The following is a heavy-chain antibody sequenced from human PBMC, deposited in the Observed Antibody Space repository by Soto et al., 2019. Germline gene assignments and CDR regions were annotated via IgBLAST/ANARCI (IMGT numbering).Heavy chain of an antibody. D-gene: IGHD3-10*01. CDR2: INHSGST. Sequence: SETLSLTCAVYGGSFSGYYWSWIRQPPGKGLEWIGEINHSGSTNYNPSLKSRVTISVDTSKNQFSLKLSSVTAADTAVYYCARALGRRVPNYYYMDVWGKGTTVTVSS. CDR3: ARALGRRVPNYYYMDV. J-gene: IGHJ6*03. CDR1: GGSFSGYY. V-gene: IGHV4-34*01.